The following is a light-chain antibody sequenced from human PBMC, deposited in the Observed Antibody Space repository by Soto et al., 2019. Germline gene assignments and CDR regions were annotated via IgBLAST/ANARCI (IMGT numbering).Light chain of an antibody. CDR1: GSSIGTNT. CDR2: GDN. J-gene: IGLJ2*01. Sequence: QSVLTQPPSASGTPGQRVTISCSGSGSSIGTNTVNWYRQLPGTAPKLLIYGDNQRPSGVPDRFSGSKPGTSASLAISGLQSEDEADYYCAAWDGSLNNVLFGGGTKLTVL. V-gene: IGLV1-44*01. CDR3: AAWDGSLNNVL.